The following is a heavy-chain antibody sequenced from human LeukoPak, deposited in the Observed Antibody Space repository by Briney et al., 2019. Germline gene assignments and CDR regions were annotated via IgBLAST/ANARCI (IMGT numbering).Heavy chain of an antibody. V-gene: IGHV4-34*01. CDR3: ATDRYYGSGSYYKFDY. Sequence: PSETLSLTCGVSGASFSGYYWTWIRQTPGKGLEWIGEINHSGGTNYNMSLKSRVTISVDPSKKQFSLKLRSVTAEDTAVYYCATDRYYGSGSYYKFDYWGQGILVTVSS. D-gene: IGHD3-10*01. CDR1: GASFSGYY. J-gene: IGHJ4*02. CDR2: INHSGGT.